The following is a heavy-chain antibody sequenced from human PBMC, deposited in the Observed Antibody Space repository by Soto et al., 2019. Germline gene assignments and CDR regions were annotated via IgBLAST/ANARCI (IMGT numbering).Heavy chain of an antibody. Sequence: SETLSLTCTVSGGSISSYYWSWIRQPPGKGLEWIGYIYYSGSTNYNPSLKSRVTISVDTSKNQFSLKLSSVTAADTAVYYCARHGVVRDYYYYYMDVWGKGTTVTVSS. J-gene: IGHJ6*03. V-gene: IGHV4-59*08. CDR3: ARHGVVRDYYYYYMDV. CDR2: IYYSGST. CDR1: GGSISSYY. D-gene: IGHD3-3*01.